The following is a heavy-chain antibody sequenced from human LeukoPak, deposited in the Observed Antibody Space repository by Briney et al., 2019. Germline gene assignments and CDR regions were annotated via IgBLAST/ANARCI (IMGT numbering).Heavy chain of an antibody. D-gene: IGHD3-22*01. Sequence: ASVKVSCKASGYTFSSHGINWVRQAPGQGLEWMGWINSYNGDTNYAQKFQGRVTMTTDTSTSTAYMELRSLRSDDTAVYYCARAWEQWLPDYWGQGTLVTVSS. CDR2: INSYNGDT. CDR1: GYTFSSHG. J-gene: IGHJ4*02. V-gene: IGHV1-18*01. CDR3: ARAWEQWLPDY.